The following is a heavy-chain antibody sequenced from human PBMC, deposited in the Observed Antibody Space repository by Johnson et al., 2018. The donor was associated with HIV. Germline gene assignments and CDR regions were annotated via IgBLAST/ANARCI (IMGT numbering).Heavy chain of an antibody. J-gene: IGHJ3*02. CDR3: AKDMGGVGVMLDNAFDI. V-gene: IGHV3-30*02. Sequence: QVQLVESGGGVVQPGGSLRLSCAASGFIFSSYGMHWVRQAPGKGLEWVAVIWYAGITKYYSDSVKGRFTISGDNSKNPLYLQMNSLRAEDTALYYCAKDMGGVGVMLDNAFDIWGQGTMVTVSS. CDR1: GFIFSSYG. CDR2: IWYAGITK. D-gene: IGHD3-16*01.